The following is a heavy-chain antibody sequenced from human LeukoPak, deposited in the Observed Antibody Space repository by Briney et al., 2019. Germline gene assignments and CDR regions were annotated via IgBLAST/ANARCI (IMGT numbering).Heavy chain of an antibody. V-gene: IGHV1-2*02. CDR3: ARDNRRYCSGSYFHY. Sequence: GASVKVSCKASGYTFTDYYMHWVRQAPGKGLEWMGWINPNSGGTNSAQNFQGRVTVTWDTSISTAYMELSSLTSDDTAIYYCARDNRRYCSGSYFHYWGQGTLVTVS. CDR2: INPNSGGT. CDR1: GYTFTDYY. D-gene: IGHD3-10*01. J-gene: IGHJ4*02.